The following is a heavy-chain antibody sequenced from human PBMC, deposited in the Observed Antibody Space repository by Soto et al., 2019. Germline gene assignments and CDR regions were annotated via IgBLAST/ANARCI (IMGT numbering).Heavy chain of an antibody. Sequence: EVQLVESGGGLVQPGRSLRLSCAASGFTFDDYAMHWVRQAPGKGLEWVSGISWNGGSIGYADSVKGRFTISRDNAKNSLYLQMNSLRAEDTALYYCAKDITEMATILFDYWGQGTLVTVSS. D-gene: IGHD5-12*01. V-gene: IGHV3-9*01. CDR1: GFTFDDYA. CDR3: AKDITEMATILFDY. J-gene: IGHJ4*02. CDR2: ISWNGGSI.